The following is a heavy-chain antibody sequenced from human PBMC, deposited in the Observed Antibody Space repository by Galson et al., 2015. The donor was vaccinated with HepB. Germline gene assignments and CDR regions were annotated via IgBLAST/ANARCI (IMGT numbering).Heavy chain of an antibody. CDR2: IYSGVST. Sequence: SLRLSCAASGFTFSSYSMHWVRQAPGKGLEWVSVIYSGVSTYYADSVKGRFTISRDNSKNTLYLQMNTLRAEDTAVYYCAREDTAMALGYWGQGTLVTVSS. CDR1: GFTFSSYS. J-gene: IGHJ4*02. CDR3: AREDTAMALGY. D-gene: IGHD5-18*01. V-gene: IGHV3-66*01.